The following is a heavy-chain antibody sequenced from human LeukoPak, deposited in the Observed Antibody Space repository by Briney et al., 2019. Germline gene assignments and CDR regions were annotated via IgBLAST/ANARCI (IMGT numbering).Heavy chain of an antibody. J-gene: IGHJ6*02. CDR2: INAGNGNT. CDR1: GGTFSSTT. CDR3: ASPYYYYYYGMDV. Sequence: ASVKVSCTASGGTFSSTTINWVRQAPGQRLEWMGWINAGNGNTKYSQKFQGRVTITRDTSASTAYMELSSLRSEDTAVYYCASPYYYYYYGMDVWGQGTTVTVSS. V-gene: IGHV1-3*01.